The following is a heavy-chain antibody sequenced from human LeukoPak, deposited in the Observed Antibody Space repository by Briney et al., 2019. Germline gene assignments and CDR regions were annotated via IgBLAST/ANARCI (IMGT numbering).Heavy chain of an antibody. J-gene: IGHJ3*02. CDR2: ISGYNGNT. CDR1: GYTFTNYG. Sequence: ASVKVSCKASGYTFTNYGISWVRQAPGQGLEWMGWISGYNGNTNYAQELQGRVIMTTDTSTNTAYMELRSLRSDDTAVYYCARRRIVAGTDAFDIWGQGTMVTVSS. D-gene: IGHD6-19*01. CDR3: ARRRIVAGTDAFDI. V-gene: IGHV1-18*01.